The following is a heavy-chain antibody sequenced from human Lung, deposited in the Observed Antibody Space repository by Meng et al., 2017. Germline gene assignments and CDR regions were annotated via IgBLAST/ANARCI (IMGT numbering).Heavy chain of an antibody. V-gene: IGHV3-74*03. CDR2: IRGDGGSI. CDR1: GFTFRSYW. J-gene: IGHJ4*02. CDR3: ARESGYFEY. Sequence: EVQVVEAGGGLVQPGGSLRLSCAASGFTFRSYWMHWVRQAPGKGLVWVSRIRGDGGSIVYADSVKGRFTISRDNAKNTLLLQMNSLRAEDTAVYYCARESGYFEYWGQGILVTVSS.